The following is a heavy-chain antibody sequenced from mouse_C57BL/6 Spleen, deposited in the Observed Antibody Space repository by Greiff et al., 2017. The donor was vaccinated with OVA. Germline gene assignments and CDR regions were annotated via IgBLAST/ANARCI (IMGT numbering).Heavy chain of an antibody. CDR3: ARDHSNYVFAY. D-gene: IGHD2-5*01. CDR2: ISYDGSN. V-gene: IGHV3-6*01. Sequence: EVQLQESGPGLVKPSQSLSLTCSVTGYSITSGYYWNWIRQFPGNKLEWMGYISYDGSNNYNPSLKNRISITRDTSKNQFFLKLNSVTTEDTATYCGARDHSNYVFAYWGQGTLVTVSA. J-gene: IGHJ3*01. CDR1: GYSITSGYY.